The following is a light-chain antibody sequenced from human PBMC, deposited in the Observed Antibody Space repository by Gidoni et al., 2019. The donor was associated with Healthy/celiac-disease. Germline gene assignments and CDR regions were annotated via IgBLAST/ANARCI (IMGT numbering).Light chain of an antibody. CDR1: QSVSSY. J-gene: IGKJ2*01. V-gene: IGKV3-11*01. CDR3: QQRSKVPRT. CDR2: DAS. Sequence: ELVLTQSPATLSLSPGERATLSCRASQSVSSYLAWYQQKPGQAPRLLIYDASNRATGIPARFSGSGSGTDFNLTISSLEPEDFAVYYCQQRSKVPRTFGQGTKLEIK.